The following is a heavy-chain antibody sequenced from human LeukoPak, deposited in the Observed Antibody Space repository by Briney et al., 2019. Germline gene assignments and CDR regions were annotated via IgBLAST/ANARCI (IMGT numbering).Heavy chain of an antibody. CDR2: ISYDGVDK. J-gene: IGHJ3*02. V-gene: IGHV3-30-3*01. CDR3: AKDKRGFYYDSSYDAFDI. D-gene: IGHD3-22*01. CDR1: QFIFNNYA. Sequence: GGSLRLSCAASQFIFNNYAMSWVRQAPGKGLEWVASISYDGVDKYYADSLKGRFTMSRDNSKNSVYLQMDSLRAEDTAVYYCAKDKRGFYYDSSYDAFDIWGQGTMVTVSS.